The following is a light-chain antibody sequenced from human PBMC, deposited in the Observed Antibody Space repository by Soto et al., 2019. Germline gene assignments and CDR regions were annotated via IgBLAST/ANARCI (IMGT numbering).Light chain of an antibody. V-gene: IGKV3-20*01. CDR1: QSVSNTY. CDR3: QQYGTSPQT. J-gene: IGKJ2*01. Sequence: EIVLTQSPGTLSLSRGERATLSCRASQSVSNTYLAWYQQKPGQAPRLLIYGASSRATGVPDRFSGSGSGTDFTLTISRLEPEDFAVYYCQQYGTSPQTFGQGTKLESK. CDR2: GAS.